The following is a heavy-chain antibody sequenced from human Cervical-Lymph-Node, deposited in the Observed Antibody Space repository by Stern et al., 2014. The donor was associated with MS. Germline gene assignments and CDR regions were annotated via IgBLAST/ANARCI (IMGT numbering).Heavy chain of an antibody. CDR1: GFTFSSSG. CDR3: AREGGNTAEYFQH. V-gene: IGHV3-33*01. CDR2: IWYGGGNT. J-gene: IGHJ1*01. D-gene: IGHD4-23*01. Sequence: QVQLVQSGGGVVKPGRSLRLSCAGSGFTFSSSGMHWVRQAPGKGLEWLAIIWYGGGNTYYAESLNGRFTFSLDNSNHTLYLPLNSLRADDTAVYYCAREGGNTAEYFQHWSQGTLVTVSS.